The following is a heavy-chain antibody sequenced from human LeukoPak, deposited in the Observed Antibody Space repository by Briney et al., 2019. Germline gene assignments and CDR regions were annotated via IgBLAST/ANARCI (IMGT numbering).Heavy chain of an antibody. J-gene: IGHJ4*02. D-gene: IGHD6-19*01. CDR1: GFTFSSYA. Sequence: GGSLRLSCVASGFTFSSYAMSWVRQAPGKGLEWVSGISGSGGSTYYADSVKGRFTNSRDNSKYTLFLQMNSLRAEDTAVYYCAKETYSSGWYPYFDYWGQGTLVTVSS. CDR2: ISGSGGST. V-gene: IGHV3-23*01. CDR3: AKETYSSGWYPYFDY.